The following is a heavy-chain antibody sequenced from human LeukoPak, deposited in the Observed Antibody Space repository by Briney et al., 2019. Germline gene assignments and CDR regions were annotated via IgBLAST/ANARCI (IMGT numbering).Heavy chain of an antibody. CDR3: ARGGIAVAGTRLYYYYMDV. V-gene: IGHV3-48*01. Sequence: GGSLRLSCAASGFTFSSYSMNWVRQAPGKGLEWVSYISSSSSTIYYADSVKGRFTISRDNAKNSLFLQMNSLRAEDTAVYYCARGGIAVAGTRLYYYYMDVWGKGTTVTVSS. D-gene: IGHD6-19*01. J-gene: IGHJ6*03. CDR2: ISSSSSTI. CDR1: GFTFSSYS.